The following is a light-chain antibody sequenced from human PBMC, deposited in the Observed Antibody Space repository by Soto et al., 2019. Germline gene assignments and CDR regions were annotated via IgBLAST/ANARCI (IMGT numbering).Light chain of an antibody. Sequence: EIVLTQSPPTLSLSPGERATLSCRASQSISSKLAWYQQKPGQAPRLLIYGASTRATGIPVRFSGSGSGTEFTLTITSLQPEDFAVYYCQEYNYWHPITFGGGTKVEIK. CDR2: GAS. J-gene: IGKJ4*01. CDR3: QEYNYWHPIT. CDR1: QSISSK. V-gene: IGKV3-15*01.